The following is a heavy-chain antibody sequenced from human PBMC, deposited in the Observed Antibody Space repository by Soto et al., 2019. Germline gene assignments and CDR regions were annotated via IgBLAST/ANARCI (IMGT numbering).Heavy chain of an antibody. CDR2: VYYNGNT. V-gene: IGHV4-39*01. Sequence: QLQLQESGPGLVKPSETLSLTCTVSGGSTSSSSYQWVWIRQPPGKGLEWIGNVYYNGNTYYNPSLKSPPTIXAXTXHNPSSLKVKSVTAADTAVYYCARLSGSYNDRYFDYWGQGTLVTVSS. CDR3: ARLSGSYNDRYFDY. J-gene: IGHJ4*02. D-gene: IGHD1-26*01. CDR1: GGSTSSSSYQ.